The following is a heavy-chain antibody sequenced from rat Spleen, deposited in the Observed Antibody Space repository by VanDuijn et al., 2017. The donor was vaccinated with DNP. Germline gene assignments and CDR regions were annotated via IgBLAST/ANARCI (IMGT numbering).Heavy chain of an antibody. CDR3: ARHDNFDWFAY. CDR1: GFTFSNYG. V-gene: IGHV5S13*01. Sequence: EVQLVESGGGLVQPGRSLKLSCEVSGFTFSNYGMAWVSQTPTKGLEWVASISTGGGNIFYRDSVKGRFTVSRDDAKSTLYLQMNSLKSEDTATYYCARHDNFDWFAYWGQGTLVTVSS. D-gene: IGHD1-10*01. J-gene: IGHJ3*01. CDR2: ISTGGGNI.